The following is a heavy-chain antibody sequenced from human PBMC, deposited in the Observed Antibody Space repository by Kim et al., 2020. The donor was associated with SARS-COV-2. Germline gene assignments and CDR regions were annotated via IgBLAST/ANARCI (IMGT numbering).Heavy chain of an antibody. CDR2: INPSGGST. CDR3: ARALAKAYYYDSSGYSDAFDI. J-gene: IGHJ3*02. V-gene: IGHV1-46*01. D-gene: IGHD3-22*01. CDR1: GYTFTSYY. Sequence: ASVKVSCKASGYTFTSYYMHWVRQAPGQGLEWMGIINPSGGSTSYAQKFQGRVTMTRDTSTSTVYMELSSLRSEDTAVYYCARALAKAYYYDSSGYSDAFDIWGQGTMVTVSS.